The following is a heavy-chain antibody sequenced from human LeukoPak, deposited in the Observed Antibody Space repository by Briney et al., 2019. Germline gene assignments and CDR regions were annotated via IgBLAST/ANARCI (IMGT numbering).Heavy chain of an antibody. J-gene: IGHJ4*02. Sequence: GRSLRLSCAASGFTFSSYAMHWVRQAPGKGLEWVAVISYDGSNKYYADSVKGRFTISRDNSKYTLYLQMNSLRAEDTAVYYCARAQGSYGPIDYWGQGTLVTVSS. D-gene: IGHD5-18*01. V-gene: IGHV3-30*04. CDR3: ARAQGSYGPIDY. CDR1: GFTFSSYA. CDR2: ISYDGSNK.